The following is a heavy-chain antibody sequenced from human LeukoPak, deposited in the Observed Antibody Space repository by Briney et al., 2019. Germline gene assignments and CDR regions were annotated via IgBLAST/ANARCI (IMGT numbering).Heavy chain of an antibody. CDR3: ARAKSIAAAHFDY. Sequence: ASVKVSCKASGYTFTGYYMHWVRQAPGQGLEWMGWINPNSGGTNYAQKFQGRVTMTRDTSISTAYMELSRLRSDDTALYYCARAKSIAAAHFDYWGQGTLVTVSS. V-gene: IGHV1-2*02. CDR2: INPNSGGT. CDR1: GYTFTGYY. J-gene: IGHJ4*02. D-gene: IGHD6-13*01.